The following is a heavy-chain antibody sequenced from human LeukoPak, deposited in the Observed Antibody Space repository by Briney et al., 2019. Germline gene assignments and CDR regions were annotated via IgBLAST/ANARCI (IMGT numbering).Heavy chain of an antibody. CDR3: AARSSGNPYF. J-gene: IGHJ4*02. D-gene: IGHD1-26*01. CDR2: IKQDGSEK. V-gene: IGHV3-7*03. CDR1: GLTLSNYW. Sequence: GGSLRLSCTASGLTLSNYWMIWVRQAPGKGLQWVAKIKQDGSEKYYVDSVKGRFTISRDNAENSLYLQMNSLGVEDTAVYYCAARSSGNPYFWGQGTLVTVSS.